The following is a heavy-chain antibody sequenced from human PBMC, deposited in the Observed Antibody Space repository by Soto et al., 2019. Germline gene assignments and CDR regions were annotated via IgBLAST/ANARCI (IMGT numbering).Heavy chain of an antibody. Sequence: PGRYHRLSRAASGFTFISHCMIWVRQTPGKGLEWVANIKEAGSEKYYVDSVKGRFTISRENAKNSLYLQMNSLRAEDTAVYYCARRRGRDGYNCGYWGQGTLVTVSS. CDR1: GFTFISHC. D-gene: IGHD5-12*01. CDR2: IKEAGSEK. V-gene: IGHV3-7*01. CDR3: ARRRGRDGYNCGY. J-gene: IGHJ4*02.